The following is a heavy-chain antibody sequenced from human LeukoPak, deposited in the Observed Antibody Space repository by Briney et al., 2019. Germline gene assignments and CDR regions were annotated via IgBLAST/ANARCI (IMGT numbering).Heavy chain of an antibody. CDR2: IYYSGST. D-gene: IGHD5-24*01. V-gene: IGHV4-39*07. CDR3: ARIYVRWLQSGYFGY. Sequence: SETLSLTCTVSGGSISSSSYYWGWIRQPPGKGLEWIGSIYYSGSTYYNPSLKSRVTISVDTSKNQFSLKLSSVTAADTAVYYCARIYVRWLQSGYFGYWGQGTLVTVSS. J-gene: IGHJ4*02. CDR1: GGSISSSSYY.